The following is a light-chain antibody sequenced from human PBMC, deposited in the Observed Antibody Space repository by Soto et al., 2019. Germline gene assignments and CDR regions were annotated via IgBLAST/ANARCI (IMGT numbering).Light chain of an antibody. V-gene: IGKV3-11*01. Sequence: EIVLTQSPATLSLSPGERATLSCRASQSVRRYLAWYQQKPGQAPRLLIYDASTRATGIPARFSGSGSETDFTLTITSLEPEDFAVYYCQQRNNWPPFTFGQGTRLEIK. CDR1: QSVRRY. CDR2: DAS. CDR3: QQRNNWPPFT. J-gene: IGKJ5*01.